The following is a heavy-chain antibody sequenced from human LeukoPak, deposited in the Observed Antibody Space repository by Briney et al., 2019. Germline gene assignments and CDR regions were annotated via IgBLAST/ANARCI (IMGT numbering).Heavy chain of an antibody. V-gene: IGHV1-2*04. CDR1: GFTFTGYY. Sequence: ASVKVSCKASGFTFTGYYMHWVRQAPGQGLEWMGWIYPNSGGANYAQKFQGWVTMTRDTSISTAYMELSRLRSDDTAVYYCARGEGGSWFDPWGQGTLVTVSS. J-gene: IGHJ5*02. CDR2: IYPNSGGA. CDR3: ARGEGGSWFDP. D-gene: IGHD3-16*01.